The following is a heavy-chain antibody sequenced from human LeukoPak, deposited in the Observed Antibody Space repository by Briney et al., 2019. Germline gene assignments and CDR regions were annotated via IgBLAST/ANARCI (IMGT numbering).Heavy chain of an antibody. V-gene: IGHV3-23*01. CDR1: GFTFSSYG. D-gene: IGHD4-17*01. CDR2: ISGSGGSP. Sequence: GGTLRLSCAASGFTFSSYGMSWVRQAPGKGLEWGSAISGSGGSPYYADSVKGRFTISRDNSKNTLYLQMNSLRAEDTAVYYCATTFWTTVTKKAWFDPWGQGTLVTVSS. J-gene: IGHJ5*02. CDR3: ATTFWTTVTKKAWFDP.